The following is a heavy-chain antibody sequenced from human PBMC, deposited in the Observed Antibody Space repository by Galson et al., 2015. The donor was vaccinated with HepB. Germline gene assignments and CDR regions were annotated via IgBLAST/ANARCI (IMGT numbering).Heavy chain of an antibody. V-gene: IGHV3-7*01. CDR3: ARDRMVRGVMGYNYYYGMDV. D-gene: IGHD3-10*01. CDR1: GFTFSNYR. J-gene: IGHJ6*02. Sequence: SLRLSCAASGFTFSNYRMSWVRQAPGKGLEWVANIKQDGSEKYYVDSVKGRFTISRDNAKNSLYLQMNSLRAEDTAVYYCARDRMVRGVMGYNYYYGMDVGGQGTTVTVSS. CDR2: IKQDGSEK.